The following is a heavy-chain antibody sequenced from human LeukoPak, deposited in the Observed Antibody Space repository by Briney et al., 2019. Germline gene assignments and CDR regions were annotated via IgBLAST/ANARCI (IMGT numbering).Heavy chain of an antibody. V-gene: IGHV3-11*01. CDR2: ISSSGSTI. D-gene: IGHD3-22*01. J-gene: IGHJ3*02. Sequence: GGSLRLSCAASGFTFSDYYMSWIRQAPGEGLEWVSYISSSGSTIYYADSVKGRFTISRDNAKNSLYLQMNSLRAEDTAVYYCARAGGYYDSSGYYYDQDAFDIWGQGTMVTVSS. CDR1: GFTFSDYY. CDR3: ARAGGYYDSSGYYYDQDAFDI.